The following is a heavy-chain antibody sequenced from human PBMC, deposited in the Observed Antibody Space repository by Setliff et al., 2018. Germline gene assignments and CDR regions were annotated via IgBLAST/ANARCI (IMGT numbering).Heavy chain of an antibody. CDR3: ARDSELGLDALDI. D-gene: IGHD7-27*01. J-gene: IGHJ3*02. Sequence: SQTLSLTCAISGDSVSSNGAAWNWIRQSPSGGLEWLGRTFYRSKWYYDYALSVKSRITVNPDTSKNRFSLHLNSVTPEDTAVYYCARDSELGLDALDIWGQGTMVTVSS. CDR2: TFYRSKWYY. V-gene: IGHV6-1*01. CDR1: GDSVSSNGAA.